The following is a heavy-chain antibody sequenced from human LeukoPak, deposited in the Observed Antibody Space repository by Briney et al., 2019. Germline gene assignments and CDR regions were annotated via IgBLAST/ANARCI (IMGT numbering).Heavy chain of an antibody. V-gene: IGHV1-69*04. Sequence: SVKVSCKASGGTFSSYAISWVRQAPGQGLEWMGRIIPILGIANYAQKFQGRVTITADKSTSTAYMGLSSLRSEDTAVYYCAREHDILTGYLFDWGQGTLVTVSS. J-gene: IGHJ4*02. CDR3: AREHDILTGYLFD. D-gene: IGHD3-9*01. CDR1: GGTFSSYA. CDR2: IIPILGIA.